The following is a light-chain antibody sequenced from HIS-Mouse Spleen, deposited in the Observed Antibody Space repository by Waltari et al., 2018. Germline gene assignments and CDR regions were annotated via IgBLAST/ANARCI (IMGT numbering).Light chain of an antibody. Sequence: QSVLTQPPSASGTPGQRVTISCSGSSSNIGSNYVYWYQQLPGTAPKILIYRINQPPSGVPYRFSGSKSGTSASLAISGLRSEDEADDYCAAWDDSLSGWVFGGGTKLTVL. J-gene: IGLJ3*02. CDR2: RIN. CDR1: SSNIGSNY. V-gene: IGLV1-47*01. CDR3: AAWDDSLSGWV.